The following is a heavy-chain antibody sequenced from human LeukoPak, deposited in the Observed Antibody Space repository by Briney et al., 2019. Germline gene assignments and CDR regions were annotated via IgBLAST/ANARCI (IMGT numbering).Heavy chain of an antibody. J-gene: IGHJ6*03. Sequence: ETLSLTCTVSGGSISSYYWSWIRQPAGKGLEWIGRIYTSGSTNYNPSLKSRVTISVDTSKNQFSLKLSSVTAADTAVYCCARGGSGWNYYYYCMDVWGKGTTVTISS. V-gene: IGHV4-4*07. CDR1: GGSISSYY. CDR3: ARGGSGWNYYYYCMDV. CDR2: IYTSGST. D-gene: IGHD6-19*01.